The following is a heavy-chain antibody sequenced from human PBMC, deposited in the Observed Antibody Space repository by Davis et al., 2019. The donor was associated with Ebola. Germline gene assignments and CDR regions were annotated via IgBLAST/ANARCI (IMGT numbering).Heavy chain of an antibody. J-gene: IGHJ3*02. CDR2: ISSSSSYI. Sequence: PGGSLRLSCAASGFTFSSYSMNWVRQAPGKGLEWVSSISSSSSYIYYADSVKGRFTISRDNAKNSLYLQMNSLRAEDTAVYYCARDRSVSIVGAKDAFDIWGQGTMVTVSS. CDR1: GFTFSSYS. D-gene: IGHD1-26*01. V-gene: IGHV3-21*01. CDR3: ARDRSVSIVGAKDAFDI.